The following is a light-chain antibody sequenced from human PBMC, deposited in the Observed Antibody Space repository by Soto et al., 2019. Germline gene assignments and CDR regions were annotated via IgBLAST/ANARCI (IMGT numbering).Light chain of an antibody. Sequence: DIQLTQSPSFLSASVGDRVTITCRASQGISSFLAWYQHKPGKAPKLLIYAASTLQSGVPSRFSGSGSGTEFSLTISSLQPEDFATYYCQQVNSSPWTFGQGTKVEIK. CDR2: AAS. CDR1: QGISSF. J-gene: IGKJ1*01. V-gene: IGKV1-9*01. CDR3: QQVNSSPWT.